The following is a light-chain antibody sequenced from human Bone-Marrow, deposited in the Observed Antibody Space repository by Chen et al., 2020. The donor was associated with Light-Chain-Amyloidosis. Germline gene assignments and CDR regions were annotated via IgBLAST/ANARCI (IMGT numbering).Light chain of an antibody. CDR2: DVD. Sequence: QSALTPPRSVSGSPGQTVTLSCTGTSSDVGAYNYVSWYQQHSGEAPKFTIYDVDKRPSWVPDRFSGAKSGNTASLTISGLQPEDDADYYCSSYTGADNLFVFGSGTSVTVL. CDR1: SSDVGAYNY. V-gene: IGLV2-11*01. J-gene: IGLJ1*01. CDR3: SSYTGADNLFV.